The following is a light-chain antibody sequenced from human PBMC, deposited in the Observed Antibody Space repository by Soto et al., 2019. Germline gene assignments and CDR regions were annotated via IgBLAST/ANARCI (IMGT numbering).Light chain of an antibody. J-gene: IGKJ1*01. CDR1: QSVSSY. V-gene: IGKV3-11*01. CDR2: DAS. Sequence: VVLTQSPATLSLTEGERATLSCRSSQSVSSYLAWYQQKPGQAPRLLXYDASNRATGIPARFSGSGSGTDFTLTISSLEPEDFAVYYCQQYGSSPPWTFGQGTKVDNK. CDR3: QQYGSSPPWT.